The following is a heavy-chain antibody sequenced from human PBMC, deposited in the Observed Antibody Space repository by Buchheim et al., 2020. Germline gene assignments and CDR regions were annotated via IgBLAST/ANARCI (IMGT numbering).Heavy chain of an antibody. Sequence: QVQLVQSGAEVKKPGASVKVSCKASGYTFTSYYMHWVRQAPGQGLEWMGIINPSGGSTSYAQQFQGRDTMHRDTSTSTVYMELSSLRSEDTAVYYCARGLELRYYYYYYMDVWGKGTT. J-gene: IGHJ6*03. D-gene: IGHD1-7*01. V-gene: IGHV1-46*01. CDR3: ARGLELRYYYYYYMDV. CDR2: INPSGGST. CDR1: GYTFTSYY.